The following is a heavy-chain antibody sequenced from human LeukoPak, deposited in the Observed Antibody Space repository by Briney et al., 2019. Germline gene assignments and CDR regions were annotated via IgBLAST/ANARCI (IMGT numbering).Heavy chain of an antibody. CDR1: GGSISSYY. J-gene: IGHJ6*03. V-gene: IGHV4-59*12. CDR3: ARDLVVVVPAAKVDYYYMDV. D-gene: IGHD2-2*01. CDR2: IYYSGST. Sequence: SETLSLTCTVSGGSISSYYWSWIRQPPGKGLEWIGYIYYSGSTNYNPSLKSRVTISVDTFKNQFSLKLSSVTAADTAVYYCARDLVVVVPAAKVDYYYMDVWGKGTTVTVSS.